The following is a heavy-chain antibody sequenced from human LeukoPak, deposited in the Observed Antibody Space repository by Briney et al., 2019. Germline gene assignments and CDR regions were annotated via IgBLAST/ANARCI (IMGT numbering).Heavy chain of an antibody. CDR1: GFTFSSYS. CDR2: ISSSSSYI. Sequence: PGGSLRLSCAASGFTFSSYSMNWVRQAPGKGLEWVSSISSSSSYIYYADSVKGRFTISRDNAKNSLYLQMNSLRAEDTAVYYCAGENTPAFSRVVLDYWGQGTLVTVSS. V-gene: IGHV3-21*01. CDR3: AGENTPAFSRVVLDY. D-gene: IGHD3-10*01. J-gene: IGHJ4*02.